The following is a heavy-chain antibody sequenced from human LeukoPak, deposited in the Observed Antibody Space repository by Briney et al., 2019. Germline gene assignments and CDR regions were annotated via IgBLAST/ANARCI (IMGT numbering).Heavy chain of an antibody. CDR3: AKDMNARQWLAPVGLDY. D-gene: IGHD6-19*01. V-gene: IGHV3-9*01. CDR2: ISWNSGSI. Sequence: GGSLRLSCAASGFTFYDYAMHWVRHAPGKGLEWVSGISWNSGSIGYADSVKGRFTISRDNAKNSLCLQMNSLRAEDTALYCCAKDMNARQWLAPVGLDYWGQGTLVTVSS. J-gene: IGHJ4*02. CDR1: GFTFYDYA.